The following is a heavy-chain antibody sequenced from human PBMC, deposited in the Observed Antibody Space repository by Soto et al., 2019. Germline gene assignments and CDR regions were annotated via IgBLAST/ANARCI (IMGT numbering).Heavy chain of an antibody. Sequence: PGGSLRLSCAASGFTFSDYYMSWIRQAPGKGLEWVSYISGSGSPIYFADSVKGRFTISRDNAKNSMYLQMNSLRAEDTAVYYCERGNYNWNYDYWGQGTLVTVSS. CDR3: ERGNYNWNYDY. V-gene: IGHV3-11*01. J-gene: IGHJ4*02. CDR2: ISGSGSPI. CDR1: GFTFSDYY. D-gene: IGHD1-7*01.